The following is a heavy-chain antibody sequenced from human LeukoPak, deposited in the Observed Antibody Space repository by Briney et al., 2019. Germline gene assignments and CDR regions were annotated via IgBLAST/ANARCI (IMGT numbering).Heavy chain of an antibody. D-gene: IGHD3-10*01. Sequence: GGSLRLSCAASGFTFSSYAMHWVRQAPGKGLEWVAVISYDGSNKYYADSVKGRFTISRDNSKNTLYLQMNSLRAEDTAVYYCASPMVRGVMEKWFDRWGQGTLVTVSS. CDR3: ASPMVRGVMEKWFDR. CDR2: ISYDGSNK. J-gene: IGHJ5*02. V-gene: IGHV3-30*04. CDR1: GFTFSSYA.